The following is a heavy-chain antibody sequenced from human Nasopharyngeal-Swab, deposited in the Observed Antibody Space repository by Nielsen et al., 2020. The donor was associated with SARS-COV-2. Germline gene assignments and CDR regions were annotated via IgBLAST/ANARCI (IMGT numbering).Heavy chain of an antibody. Sequence: GGSLRLSCAASGFTFSRHWMHWVRQAPGKGLAWVSRIKGDGSDKRYADSVRGRFTISRDNAKNTLYLQMNSLRAEDTAVYYCARKGSGELPLDYWGQGTLVTVSS. J-gene: IGHJ4*02. D-gene: IGHD1-26*01. CDR1: GFTFSRHW. V-gene: IGHV3-74*01. CDR2: IKGDGSDK. CDR3: ARKGSGELPLDY.